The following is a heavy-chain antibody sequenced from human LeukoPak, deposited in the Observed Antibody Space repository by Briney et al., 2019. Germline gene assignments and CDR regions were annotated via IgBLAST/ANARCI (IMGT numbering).Heavy chain of an antibody. CDR2: ISAFDGNA. V-gene: IGHV1-18*01. D-gene: IGHD5-24*01. CDR3: ARHGAPFDYHYMDV. Sequence: GASVRVSCKASGYIFTTYGITWVRQAPGQGLEWMGWISAFDGNANYPQKFQDRVTMTTDTSTRTAFMELRSLRSDDTAVYYCARHGAPFDYHYMDVWGKGTTVTVSS. CDR1: GYIFTTYG. J-gene: IGHJ6*03.